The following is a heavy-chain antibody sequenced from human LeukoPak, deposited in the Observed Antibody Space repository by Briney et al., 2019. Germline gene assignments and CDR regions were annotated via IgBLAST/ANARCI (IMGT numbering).Heavy chain of an antibody. CDR1: GFTFSNYA. Sequence: PGGSLRLSCAASGFTFSNYATSWVRLAPGKGLEWVSAISGSGGSTYYADSVKGRFTISRDNSKNTLYLQMNSLRAEDTAVHYCAKALSLYCSSTSCYEYRGGYYFDYWGQGTLVTVSS. V-gene: IGHV3-23*01. CDR2: ISGSGGST. CDR3: AKALSLYCSSTSCYEYRGGYYFDY. J-gene: IGHJ4*02. D-gene: IGHD2-2*01.